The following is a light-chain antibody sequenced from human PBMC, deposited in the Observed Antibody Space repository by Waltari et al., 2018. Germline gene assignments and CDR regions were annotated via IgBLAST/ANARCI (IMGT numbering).Light chain of an antibody. Sequence: QSALTQPASVSGSPGQSITISCTGTRSDVGSYNLLHWSQQHPGKAPKLMIYEGSKRPAGVSNRFSGSKSGNTASLTISGLQAEDEADYYCCSYAGSSWVFGGGTKLTVL. J-gene: IGLJ3*02. V-gene: IGLV2-23*01. CDR1: RSDVGSYNL. CDR2: EGS. CDR3: CSYAGSSWV.